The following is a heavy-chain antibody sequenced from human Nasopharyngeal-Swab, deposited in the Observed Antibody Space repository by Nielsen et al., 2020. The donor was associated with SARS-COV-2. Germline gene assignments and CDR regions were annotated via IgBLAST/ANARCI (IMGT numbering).Heavy chain of an antibody. Sequence: GESLKISCAASGFTFSKACMNWVRQAPGRGLEWVGRIKSRSDGGTTYYAAPVKGRFTISRDDSENTVYLQMNSLQTDDTAVYYCSTGGYTSGIDYWGQGTLVTVPS. CDR1: GFTFSKAC. CDR3: STGGYTSGIDY. J-gene: IGHJ4*02. V-gene: IGHV3-15*01. CDR2: IKSRSDGGTT. D-gene: IGHD5-18*01.